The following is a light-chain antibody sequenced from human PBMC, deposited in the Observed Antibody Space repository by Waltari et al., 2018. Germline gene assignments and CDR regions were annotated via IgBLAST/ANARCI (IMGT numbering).Light chain of an antibody. J-gene: IGKJ4*01. V-gene: IGKV3-11*01. CDR1: QSVANY. CDR2: DAS. Sequence: EIVLTQAPTTLSLSPGARATLSCRASQSVANYLAWYQQKPGQAPRLLIFDASNRATGIPARFSGSGSGTDFTLTISSLEPEDFAVYYCQQRSDWPTFGGGTKVEIK. CDR3: QQRSDWPT.